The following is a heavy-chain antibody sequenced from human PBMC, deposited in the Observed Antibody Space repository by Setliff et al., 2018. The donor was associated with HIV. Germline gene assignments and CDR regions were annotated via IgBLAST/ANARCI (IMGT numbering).Heavy chain of an antibody. J-gene: IGHJ6*03. CDR3: ARRRPPPSGLYSAYYMDV. CDR1: GGSISSHY. D-gene: IGHD1-26*01. V-gene: IGHV4-59*08. Sequence: SETLSLTCTVSGGSISSHYWTWIRQPPGKGLEWIGYVYYTGSTNYNPSLKSRVTIGVDTSKNQFSLKLTSVTAADAAVYYCARRRPPPSGLYSAYYMDVWGTGTTVTVSS. CDR2: VYYTGST.